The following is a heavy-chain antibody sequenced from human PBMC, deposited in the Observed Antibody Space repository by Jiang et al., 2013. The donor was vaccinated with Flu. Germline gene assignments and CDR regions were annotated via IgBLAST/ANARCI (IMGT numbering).Heavy chain of an antibody. J-gene: IGHJ4*02. Sequence: LLKPSETLSLTCAVYGESFSGYFWTWIRQPPGKGLEWIGEINHKGTINYNPSLKSRVTISADRSKNQFSLRLTSLIAADTAIYYCARGGSGPRLGDWGQGTLVTVSS. CDR3: ARGGSGPRLGD. V-gene: IGHV4-34*01. CDR1: GESFSGYF. CDR2: INHKGTI. D-gene: IGHD6-19*01.